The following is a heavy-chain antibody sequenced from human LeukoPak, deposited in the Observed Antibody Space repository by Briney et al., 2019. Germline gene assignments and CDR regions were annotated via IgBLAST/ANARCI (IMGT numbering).Heavy chain of an antibody. J-gene: IGHJ4*02. CDR1: GFTFSSYA. CDR3: ARELTGYFDF. V-gene: IGHV3-30-3*01. CDR2: ISYDGRKK. D-gene: IGHD7-27*01. Sequence: GGSLRLSCAASGFTFSSYAIHWVRQAPGKGLEWVAIISYDGRKKYYADSVKGRFTISRENSKNALYLQMNRLITEDTAVYYCARELTGYFDFWGQGTLVTVSS.